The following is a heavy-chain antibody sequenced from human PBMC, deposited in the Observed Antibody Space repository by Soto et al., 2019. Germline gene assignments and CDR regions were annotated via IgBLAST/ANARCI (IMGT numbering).Heavy chain of an antibody. CDR1: GGSISSSSYY. CDR2: IYYSGST. CDR3: ARGITIFGVVIMRGNWFDP. Sequence: SETLSLTCTVSGGSISSSSYYWGWIRQPPGKGLEWIGSIYYSGSTYYNPSLKSRVTISVDTSKNQFSLKLSSVTAADTAVYYCARGITIFGVVIMRGNWFDPWGQGTLVTVSS. V-gene: IGHV4-39*01. J-gene: IGHJ5*02. D-gene: IGHD3-3*01.